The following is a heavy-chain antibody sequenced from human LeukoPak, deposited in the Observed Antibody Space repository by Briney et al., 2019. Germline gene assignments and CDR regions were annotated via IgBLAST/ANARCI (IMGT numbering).Heavy chain of an antibody. J-gene: IGHJ5*02. CDR3: ARDLSLKYSSSWYWFDP. D-gene: IGHD6-13*01. Sequence: PSETLSLTCTVSGXSISSYYWSWIRQPAGKGLEWIGRIYTSGSTNYNPSLKSRVTMSVDTSKNQFSLKLSSVTAADTAVYYCARDLSLKYSSSWYWFDPWGQGTLVTVSS. V-gene: IGHV4-4*07. CDR2: IYTSGST. CDR1: GXSISSYY.